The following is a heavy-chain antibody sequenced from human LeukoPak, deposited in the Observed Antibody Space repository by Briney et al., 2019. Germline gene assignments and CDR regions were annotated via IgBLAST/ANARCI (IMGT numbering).Heavy chain of an antibody. CDR2: ISSSGSTI. V-gene: IGHV3-48*03. CDR3: ASLEDTAMVSGY. D-gene: IGHD5-18*01. J-gene: IGHJ4*02. CDR1: GFTFSSYE. Sequence: GGSLRLSCAASGFTFSSYEMNWVRQAPGKGLEWVSYISSSGSTIYYADSVKGRFTISRDNAKNSLYLQMNSLRAEDTAVYYCASLEDTAMVSGYWGQGTLVTVSS.